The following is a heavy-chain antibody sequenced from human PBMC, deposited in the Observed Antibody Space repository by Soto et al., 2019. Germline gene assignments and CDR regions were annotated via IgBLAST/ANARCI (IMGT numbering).Heavy chain of an antibody. V-gene: IGHV1-58*02. J-gene: IGHJ6*02. D-gene: IGHD2-2*01. CDR1: GYTFTNYY. CDR3: AAFCPIGTSCSITNYYGMDV. Sequence: SGKVSCKASGYTFTNYYMHWVRQAPGQGLEWIGWIVVGSGNTNYAQKFQERVTITRDMSTSTAYMELSSLRSEDTAVYYCAAFCPIGTSCSITNYYGMDVWGQGTTVTVSS. CDR2: IVVGSGNT.